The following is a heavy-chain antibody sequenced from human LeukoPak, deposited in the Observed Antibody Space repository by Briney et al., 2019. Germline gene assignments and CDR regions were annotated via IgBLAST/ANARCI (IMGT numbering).Heavy chain of an antibody. Sequence: PSETLSLTCTVSGGSISSYYWSWIRQPPGKGLEWIGYIYYSGSTNYNPSLKSRVTTSVDTSKNQFSLKLSSVTAADTAVYYCARDRWPFDYWGQGTLVTVSS. D-gene: IGHD3-16*02. CDR3: ARDRWPFDY. V-gene: IGHV4-59*01. CDR1: GGSISSYY. CDR2: IYYSGST. J-gene: IGHJ4*02.